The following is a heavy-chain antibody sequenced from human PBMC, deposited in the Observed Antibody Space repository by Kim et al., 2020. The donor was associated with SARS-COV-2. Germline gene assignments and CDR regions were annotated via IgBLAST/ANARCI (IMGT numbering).Heavy chain of an antibody. CDR2: ISYDGSNK. V-gene: IGHV3-30*04. Sequence: GGSLRLSCAASGFTFSSYAMHWVRQAPGKGLEWVAVISYDGSNKYYADSVKGRFTISRDNSKNTLYLQMNSLRAEDTAVYYCARMSITMVRGGFHPWGQG. D-gene: IGHD3-10*01. CDR3: ARMSITMVRGGFHP. CDR1: GFTFSSYA. J-gene: IGHJ5*02.